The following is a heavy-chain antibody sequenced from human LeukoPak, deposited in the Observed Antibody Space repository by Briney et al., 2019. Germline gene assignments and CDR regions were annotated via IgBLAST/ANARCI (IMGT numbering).Heavy chain of an antibody. CDR2: INNDGSST. V-gene: IGHV3-74*01. CDR3: AKVSCSSTSCLSFSFFDY. CDR1: GFTFSSYW. Sequence: PGGSLRLSCAASGFTFSSYWMHWVRQAPGKGLVWVLRINNDGSSTSYADSVKGRFTISRDNSKNTLYLQMNSLRAEDTAVYYCAKVSCSSTSCLSFSFFDYWGQGTLVTVSS. D-gene: IGHD2-2*01. J-gene: IGHJ4*02.